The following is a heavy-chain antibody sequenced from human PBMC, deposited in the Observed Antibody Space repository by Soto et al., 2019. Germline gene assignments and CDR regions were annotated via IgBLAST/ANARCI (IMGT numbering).Heavy chain of an antibody. CDR1: GFTFSSYS. Sequence: PGGSLRLSCAASGFTFSSYSMNWVRQAPGKGLEWVSSISSSSGYIYYADSVKGRFTISRDNAKNSLYLQMNSLRAEDTAVYYCARVKLGYCISTSCYHDYWGQGTLVTVSS. CDR3: ARVKLGYCISTSCYHDY. D-gene: IGHD2-2*01. CDR2: ISSSSGYI. J-gene: IGHJ4*02. V-gene: IGHV3-21*01.